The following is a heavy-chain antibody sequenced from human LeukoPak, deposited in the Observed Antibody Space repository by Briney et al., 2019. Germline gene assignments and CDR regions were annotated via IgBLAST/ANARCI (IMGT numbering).Heavy chain of an antibody. V-gene: IGHV3-48*04. CDR3: ARDRRALIRGVIRKGFDY. CDR2: ISTSGDTI. CDR1: GFTFSTYS. J-gene: IGHJ4*02. Sequence: GGSLRLSCAASGFTFSTYSTNWVRQPPGKGREWLSYISTSGDTIYYAASVKGRFTISRDNAKNSLYLQMNSLRAEDTAVYYCARDRRALIRGVIRKGFDYWGQGTLVTVSS. D-gene: IGHD3-10*01.